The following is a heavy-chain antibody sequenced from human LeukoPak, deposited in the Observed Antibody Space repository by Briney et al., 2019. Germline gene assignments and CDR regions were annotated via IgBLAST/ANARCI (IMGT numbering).Heavy chain of an antibody. V-gene: IGHV4-39*01. Sequence: GASIXGSGYYLGWIRQPPGTGLEWIGNIYYTGSTYYNASLQSRVTISIDTSKNQFSLRLNSVTAADTAMYYXXXXGXXGXIDYWGXGXLVTVSS. CDR1: GASIXGSGYY. J-gene: IGHJ4*02. CDR2: IYYTGST. CDR3: XXXGXXGXIDY.